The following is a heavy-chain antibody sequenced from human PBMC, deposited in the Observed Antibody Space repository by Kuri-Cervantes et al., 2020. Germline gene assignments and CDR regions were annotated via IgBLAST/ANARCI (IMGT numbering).Heavy chain of an antibody. CDR2: IRNKAKSYTT. V-gene: IGHV3-72*01. J-gene: IGHJ4*02. CDR3: TRGPPDY. CDR1: GFTFSSYG. Sequence: GESLKISCAASGFTFSSYGMHWVRQAPGKGLEWVGRIRNKAKSYTTEYAASVKGRFTISRDDSKNSLYLQMNSLKTEDTAVYYCTRGPPDYWGQGTLVTVSS.